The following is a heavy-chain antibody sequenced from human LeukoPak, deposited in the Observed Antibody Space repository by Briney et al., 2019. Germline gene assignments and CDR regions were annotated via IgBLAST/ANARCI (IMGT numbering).Heavy chain of an antibody. CDR1: GGSVSSASYY. CDR2: IYHSGST. J-gene: IGHJ4*02. V-gene: IGHV4-61*01. Sequence: SETLSLTCTVSGGSVSSASYYWSWIRQPPGKGLEWIGYIYHSGSTNYNPSLKSRVIISVDTSKNQFSLKLNSVTAADTAVYYCARFTSRILTGYFYYFDYWGQGTLVTVSS. CDR3: ARFTSRILTGYFYYFDY. D-gene: IGHD3-9*01.